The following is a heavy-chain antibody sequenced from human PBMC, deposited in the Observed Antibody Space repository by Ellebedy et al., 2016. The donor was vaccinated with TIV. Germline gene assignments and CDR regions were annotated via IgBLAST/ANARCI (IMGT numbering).Heavy chain of an antibody. V-gene: IGHV3-21*01. CDR2: ISSSSSYI. CDR3: ASRIAVAGKGVEDWFNP. CDR1: GFTFSSYS. J-gene: IGHJ5*02. Sequence: GESLKISXAASGFTFSSYSMNWVRQAPGKGLEWVSSISSSSSYIYYADSVKGRFTISRDNAKNSLYLQMNSLRAEDTAVYYCASRIAVAGKGVEDWFNPWGQGTLVTVSS. D-gene: IGHD6-19*01.